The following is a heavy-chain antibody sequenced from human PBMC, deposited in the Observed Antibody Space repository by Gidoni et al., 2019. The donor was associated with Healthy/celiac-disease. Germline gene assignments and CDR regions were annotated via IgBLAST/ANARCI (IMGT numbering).Heavy chain of an antibody. CDR1: GFTFSSSA. D-gene: IGHD3-16*01. CDR2: ISGSGGST. CDR3: AKSGYDYVWGSSRSDY. V-gene: IGHV3-23*01. Sequence: EVQLLESGGGLVQPGGSLRLSCAASGFTFSSSAMSWVRPAPGKGLEWVSDISGSGGSTYYADSVKGRFTISRDNSKNTLYLQMNSLRAEDTAVYYCAKSGYDYVWGSSRSDYWGQGTLVTVSS. J-gene: IGHJ4*02.